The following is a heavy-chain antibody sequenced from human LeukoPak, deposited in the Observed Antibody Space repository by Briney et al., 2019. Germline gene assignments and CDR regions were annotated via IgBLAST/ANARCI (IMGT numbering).Heavy chain of an antibody. CDR3: ARDSPEMATISHNFDY. Sequence: GASVKVSCKASGYTFTGYYMHWVRQAPGQGLEWMGIINPSGGSTSYAQKFQGRVTMTRDMSTSTVYMELSSLRSEDTAVYYCARDSPEMATISHNFDYWGQGTLVTVSS. CDR2: INPSGGST. D-gene: IGHD5-24*01. CDR1: GYTFTGYY. J-gene: IGHJ4*02. V-gene: IGHV1-46*01.